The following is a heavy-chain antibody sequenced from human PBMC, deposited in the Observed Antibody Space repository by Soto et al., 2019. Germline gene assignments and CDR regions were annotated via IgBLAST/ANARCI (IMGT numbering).Heavy chain of an antibody. Sequence: SVKVSCKASGGTFNSYAISWVRQAPGQGLEWMGGIIPIFGTANYAQKLQGRVTMTTDTSTSTAYMELRSLRSDDTAVYYCARTPLIREASSSWYDDYWGQGTLVTVSS. CDR1: GGTFNSYA. D-gene: IGHD6-13*01. CDR3: ARTPLIREASSSWYDDY. J-gene: IGHJ4*02. V-gene: IGHV1-69*05. CDR2: IIPIFGTA.